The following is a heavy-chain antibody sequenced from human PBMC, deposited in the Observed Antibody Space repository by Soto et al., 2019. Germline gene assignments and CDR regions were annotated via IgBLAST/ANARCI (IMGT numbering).Heavy chain of an antibody. D-gene: IGHD6-6*01. CDR2: IYTAGST. V-gene: IGHV3-53*01. CDR3: ARAVGYSSSSGYFDH. Sequence: EVQLVESGGGLIQPGESLRLSCAASGFTVSLSYMSWVRQAPGKGLEWVSVIYTAGSTYYADSVKGRFTISRDDSKNTLELQMNSLRAEDTAVYYCARAVGYSSSSGYFDHWGHGTLVTVSS. J-gene: IGHJ4*01. CDR1: GFTVSLSY.